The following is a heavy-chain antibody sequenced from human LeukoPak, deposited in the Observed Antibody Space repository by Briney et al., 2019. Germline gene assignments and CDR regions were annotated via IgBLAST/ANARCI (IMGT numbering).Heavy chain of an antibody. CDR3: AKGGHYSCFDP. CDR2: ISGFGENT. V-gene: IGHV3-23*01. CDR1: GFTFISSA. D-gene: IGHD1-26*01. Sequence: GGSLRLSCAASGFTFISSAMSWVRQAPGKGLEWVSTISGFGENTYYADSVKGRFTISRDNFKSALFLQMNSLRAEDTAVYCCAKGGHYSCFDPWGQGTLVIVSS. J-gene: IGHJ5*02.